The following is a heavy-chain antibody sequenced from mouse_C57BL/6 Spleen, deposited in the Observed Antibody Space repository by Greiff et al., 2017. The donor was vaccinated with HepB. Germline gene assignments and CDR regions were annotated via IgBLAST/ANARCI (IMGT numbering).Heavy chain of an antibody. V-gene: IGHV1-81*01. Sequence: QVQLQQSGAELARPGASVKLSCKASGYTFTSYGISWVKQSTGQGLEWIGEIYPRSGNTYYNEKFKGKATLTADKSSSTAYMELRSLTSEDSAVYFCARGGITTVVARYFDVWGTGTTVTVSS. CDR3: ARGGITTVVARYFDV. D-gene: IGHD1-1*01. CDR2: IYPRSGNT. CDR1: GYTFTSYG. J-gene: IGHJ1*03.